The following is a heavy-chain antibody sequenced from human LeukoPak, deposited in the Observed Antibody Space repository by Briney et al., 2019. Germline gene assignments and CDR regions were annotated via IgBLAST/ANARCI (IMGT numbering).Heavy chain of an antibody. V-gene: IGHV5-51*01. Sequence: GESLKISCKGSGYSFTTYWIGWVRQMPGKGLEWMGIIYPGDSDTRYSPSFQGQVTISADKSISTAYLQWSSLKASDTAMYYCARGSVTMVRGVIKGVAFDIWGQGTMVTVSS. CDR3: ARGSVTMVRGVIKGVAFDI. CDR1: GYSFTTYW. J-gene: IGHJ3*02. CDR2: IYPGDSDT. D-gene: IGHD3-10*01.